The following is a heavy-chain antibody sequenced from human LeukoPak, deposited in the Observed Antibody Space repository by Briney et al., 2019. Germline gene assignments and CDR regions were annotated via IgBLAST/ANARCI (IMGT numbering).Heavy chain of an antibody. Sequence: ASVKVSCKASGYTFTSYDINWVRQATGQGLEWMGWMNPNSGNTGYAQKFQGGVTMTRNTSISTAYMELSSLRSEDTAVYYCARGRGYCSGGSCYGYNWFDPWGQGTLVTVSS. V-gene: IGHV1-8*01. J-gene: IGHJ5*02. CDR3: ARGRGYCSGGSCYGYNWFDP. CDR1: GYTFTSYD. D-gene: IGHD2-15*01. CDR2: MNPNSGNT.